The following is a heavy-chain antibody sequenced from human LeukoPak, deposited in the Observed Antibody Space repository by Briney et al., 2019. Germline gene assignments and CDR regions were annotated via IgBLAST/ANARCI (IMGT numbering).Heavy chain of an antibody. CDR2: IRRGVGST. CDR1: GFTFSSYD. D-gene: IGHD1-1*01. V-gene: IGHV3-23*01. Sequence: GGSLRLSCAASGFTFSSYDLSWVRQAPRKGLECVSAIRRGVGSTYYADSVKGRFTISRDNSKNTLYPQMNNLRADDTAVYYCAKKGQADDNGKPDWGQGTLVTVSS. J-gene: IGHJ4*02. CDR3: AKKGQADDNGKPD.